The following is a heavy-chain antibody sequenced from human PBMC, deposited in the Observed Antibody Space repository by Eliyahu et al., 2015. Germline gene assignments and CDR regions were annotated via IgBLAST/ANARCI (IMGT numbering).Heavy chain of an antibody. V-gene: IGHV3-74*01. CDR3: ARSYGDLDY. CDR2: VSTDGSIT. J-gene: IGHJ4*02. Sequence: EVQLVESGGGLVQPGGSLRLXCAASGFTFGMYWMRWVRQAPGEGLVWVSYVSTDGSITSYADSVRGRFTVSRDNAKNTMYLQMNSLRAEDTAVYYCARSYGDLDYWGQGTLVTVSS. CDR1: GFTFGMYW. D-gene: IGHD4-17*01.